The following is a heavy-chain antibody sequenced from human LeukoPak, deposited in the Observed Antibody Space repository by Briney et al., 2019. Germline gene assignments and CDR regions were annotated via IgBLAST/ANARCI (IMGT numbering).Heavy chain of an antibody. Sequence: SETLSLTCILSGGSISSYYWSWIRQPPGKGLEWLGCIYYSGSTNYNTSLTSRVTISVDTSKNQFSLKLSSVTAADAAVYYWARELVVVPAASNWFDPWGQGTLVTVS. CDR3: ARELVVVPAASNWFDP. CDR1: GGSISSYY. CDR2: IYYSGST. D-gene: IGHD2-2*01. V-gene: IGHV4-59*01. J-gene: IGHJ5*02.